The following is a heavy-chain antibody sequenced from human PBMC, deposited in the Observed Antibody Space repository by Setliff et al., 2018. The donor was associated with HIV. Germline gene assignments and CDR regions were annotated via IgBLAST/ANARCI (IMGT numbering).Heavy chain of an antibody. Sequence: SETLSLTCTVSGDSIISYYWSWLRQPAGKGLEWIGNVYYTGSTNYNPSLKSRISISIDTSKSQFSLKLTSVAAADTAVYYCARDSGGYNYGFAVGSFDYWGQGALVTVSS. CDR1: GDSIISYY. CDR2: VYYTGST. CDR3: ARDSGGYNYGFAVGSFDY. V-gene: IGHV4-59*01. D-gene: IGHD5-18*01. J-gene: IGHJ4*02.